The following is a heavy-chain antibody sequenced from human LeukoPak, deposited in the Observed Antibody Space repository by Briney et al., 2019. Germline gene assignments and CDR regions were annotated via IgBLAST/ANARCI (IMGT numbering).Heavy chain of an antibody. CDR2: ISIGSCPYT. J-gene: IGHJ4*02. CDR1: GFSFSKSS. D-gene: IGHD3-10*01. V-gene: IGHV3-21*06. Sequence: PGGSLRLSCAASGFSFSKSSMLWFRQAPGKGLEWVSSISIGSCPYTYYADSLKGRFTISRDNAKNSVCLQMNSLRPEDTAVYYCASYTLWYGDSWGQGTLVTVSS. CDR3: ASYTLWYGDS.